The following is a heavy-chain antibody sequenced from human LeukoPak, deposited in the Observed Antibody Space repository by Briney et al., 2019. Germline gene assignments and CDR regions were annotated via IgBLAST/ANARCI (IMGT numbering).Heavy chain of an antibody. V-gene: IGHV3-23*01. CDR3: AKAYGSGTNSCDY. CDR2: ITGGGRTT. Sequence: GGSLRLSCAASGFTFSSYGMFWVRQAPGKGLEWVSTITGGGRTTYYADSVKGRFSISRDNSKNTLYLQMNSLRAEDTAVYFCAKAYGSGTNSCDYWGQGTLVTVSS. J-gene: IGHJ4*02. D-gene: IGHD3-10*01. CDR1: GFTFSSYG.